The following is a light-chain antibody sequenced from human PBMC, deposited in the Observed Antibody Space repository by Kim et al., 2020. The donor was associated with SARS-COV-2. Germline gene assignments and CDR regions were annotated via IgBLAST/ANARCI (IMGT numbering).Light chain of an antibody. Sequence: SSELTQDPAVSVALGQTVRITCQGDSLRSYYASWYQQKPGQAPVLVIYGKNNRPSGIPDRFSGSSSGNTATFTITGAQAEDEADYYCNSRDSSGNQQNWV. V-gene: IGLV3-19*01. CDR3: NSRDSSGNQQNWV. CDR1: SLRSYY. CDR2: GKN. J-gene: IGLJ3*02.